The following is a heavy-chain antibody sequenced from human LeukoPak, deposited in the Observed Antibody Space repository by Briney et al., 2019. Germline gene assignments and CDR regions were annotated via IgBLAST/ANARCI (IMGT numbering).Heavy chain of an antibody. CDR2: MRDTVNT. V-gene: IGHV4-59*11. D-gene: IGHD5-18*01. CDR1: DVSISSHY. CDR3: ATIKRGNIYGYFDF. J-gene: IGHJ4*02. Sequence: PSETLSLTCSVSDVSISSHYWSWLRQPPGKGLEWIAYMRDTVNTKDNPSFKSRLTISADTSKNQFSLRLSSVTAADSAVYYCATIKRGNIYGYFDFWGRGILVTVSS.